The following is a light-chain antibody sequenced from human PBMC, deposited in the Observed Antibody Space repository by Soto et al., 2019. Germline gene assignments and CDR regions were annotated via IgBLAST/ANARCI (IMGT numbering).Light chain of an antibody. CDR3: CSSAGSPYV. CDR2: DVS. J-gene: IGLJ1*01. Sequence: QSVLTQPRSVSGSPGQSVTISCTGTSSDVGRYNYASWYQHHPGKAPKLMIYDVSTRPSGVPDRFSGSKSGTTASLTISGLQAEDEADYSCCSSAGSPYVLGTGPKVTVL. CDR1: SSDVGRYNY. V-gene: IGLV2-11*01.